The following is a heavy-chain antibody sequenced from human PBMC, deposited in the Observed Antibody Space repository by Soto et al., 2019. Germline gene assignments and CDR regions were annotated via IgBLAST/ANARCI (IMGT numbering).Heavy chain of an antibody. V-gene: IGHV2-5*02. CDR1: GFSLTTDDVG. Sequence: QITLKESGPPLVKPTQTLTLTCTFSGFSLTTDDVGVGWIRQFPGKALDWLAVVYWDDDKRYSPSLKSRLTITKDTSKNQVFLTMSNMDPVDTATYYCAHARYRISSFDYWGQGTLVTVSS. D-gene: IGHD6-6*01. J-gene: IGHJ4*02. CDR2: VYWDDDK. CDR3: AHARYRISSFDY.